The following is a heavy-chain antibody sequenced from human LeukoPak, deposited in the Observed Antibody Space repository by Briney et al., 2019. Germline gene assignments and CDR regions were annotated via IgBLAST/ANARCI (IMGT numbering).Heavy chain of an antibody. J-gene: IGHJ4*02. CDR1: GGSISSSRYY. D-gene: IGHD3-10*01. V-gene: IGHV4-39*01. Sequence: PSETLSLTCTVSGGSISSSRYYWGWIRQPPGKGLEWIGSIYYSGSTYYNPSLKSRVTISVDTSKNQFSLKLSSVTAADTAVYYCARFSYGSGSYYPYYFDYWGQGTLVTVSS. CDR3: ARFSYGSGSYYPYYFDY. CDR2: IYYSGST.